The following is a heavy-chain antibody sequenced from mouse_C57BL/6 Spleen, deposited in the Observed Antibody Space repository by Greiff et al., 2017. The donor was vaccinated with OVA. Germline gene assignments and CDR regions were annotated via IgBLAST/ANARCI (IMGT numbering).Heavy chain of an antibody. V-gene: IGHV1-26*01. D-gene: IGHD2-4*01. Sequence: VQLQQSGPELVKPGASVKISCKASGYTFTDYYMNWVKQSHGKSLEWIGDINPNTGGTSYNQKFKGTATLTVDKSSSTAYMELRSLTSEESAVYYCASTGWAMDYDSAWFAYWGQGTLVTVAT. CDR3: ASTGWAMDYDSAWFAY. CDR2: INPNTGGT. J-gene: IGHJ3*01. CDR1: GYTFTDYY.